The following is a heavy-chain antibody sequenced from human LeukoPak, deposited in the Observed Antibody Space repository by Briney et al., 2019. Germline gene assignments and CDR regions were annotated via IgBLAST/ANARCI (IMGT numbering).Heavy chain of an antibody. V-gene: IGHV4-38-2*02. Sequence: SETLSLTCTVSGYSISSGYYWGWIRQPPGKGLEWIGSIYHSGSTYYNPSLKSRVTISVDTSKNQFSLKLSSVTAADTAVYYRARSGILGYCSSTSCYDSDYWGQGTLVTVSS. J-gene: IGHJ4*02. CDR2: IYHSGST. D-gene: IGHD2-2*01. CDR3: ARSGILGYCSSTSCYDSDY. CDR1: GYSISSGYY.